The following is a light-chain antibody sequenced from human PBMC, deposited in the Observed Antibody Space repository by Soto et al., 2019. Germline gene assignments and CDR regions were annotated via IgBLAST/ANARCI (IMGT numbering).Light chain of an antibody. Sequence: QSALTQPASVSGSPGQSITISCTGTSSDVGGYNYVSWYQQHPGKAPKLMIYEVSNRPSGVSDRFSGSKSGNTASLTISGLQAEDEAEYYCATWDDSLNLLYVFGTGTKLTVL. CDR3: ATWDDSLNLLYV. CDR2: EVS. V-gene: IGLV2-14*01. J-gene: IGLJ1*01. CDR1: SSDVGGYNY.